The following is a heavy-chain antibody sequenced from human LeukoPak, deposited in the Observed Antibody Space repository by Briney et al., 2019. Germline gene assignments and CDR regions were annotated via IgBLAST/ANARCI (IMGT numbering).Heavy chain of an antibody. CDR2: IYTSGST. CDR1: GGSISSYY. CDR3: ASGDYGAGSPVMRY. D-gene: IGHD3-10*01. V-gene: IGHV4-4*07. J-gene: IGHJ4*01. Sequence: SETLSLTCTVSGGSISSYYWSWIRQPAGKGLEWIGRIYTSGSTNYNPSLKSRVTISVGASNNQFSLKLTSVTAADTAVYYCASGDYGAGSPVMRYWGHGTLVIVSS.